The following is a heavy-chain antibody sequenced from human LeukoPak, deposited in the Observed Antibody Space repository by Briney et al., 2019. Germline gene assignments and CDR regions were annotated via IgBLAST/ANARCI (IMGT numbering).Heavy chain of an antibody. V-gene: IGHV1-2*02. CDR1: GYTFTGYY. CDR2: INPNSGGT. J-gene: IGHJ4*02. D-gene: IGHD3-3*01. CDR3: ARFPAGGVVIRKYYFDY. Sequence: ASVKVSCKASGYTFTGYYLHWVRQAPGQGLEWMGWINPNSGGTNYAQKFQGRVTMTRDTSISTAYMELGRLRYDDTAVFYCARFPAGGVVIRKYYFDYWGQGTLVTVSS.